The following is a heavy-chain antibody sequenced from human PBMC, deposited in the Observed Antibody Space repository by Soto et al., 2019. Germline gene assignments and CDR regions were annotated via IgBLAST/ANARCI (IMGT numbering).Heavy chain of an antibody. CDR2: IYYSGST. CDR1: GGSISSSSYY. V-gene: IGHV4-39*01. J-gene: IGHJ5*02. Sequence: SETLSLTCTVSGGSISSSSYYWGWIRQPPGKGLEWIGSIYYSGSTYYNPSLKSRVTISVDTSKNQFSLKLSSVTAADTAVYYCARQDRYGWFDPWGQGTLVTVSS. CDR3: ARQDRYGWFDP. D-gene: IGHD5-18*01.